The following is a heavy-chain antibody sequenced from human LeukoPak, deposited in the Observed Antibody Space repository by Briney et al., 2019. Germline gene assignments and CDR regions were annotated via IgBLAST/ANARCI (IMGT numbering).Heavy chain of an antibody. CDR3: AGILVVPDSGWYGSY. Sequence: GASVKVSCKASGYTSTGYYMHWVRQAPGQGLEWMGRINPNSGGTNYAQKFQGRVTMTRDTSISTAYMELSRLRSDDTAVYYCAGILVVPDSGWYGSYWGQGTLVTVSS. V-gene: IGHV1-2*06. CDR2: INPNSGGT. J-gene: IGHJ4*02. D-gene: IGHD6-19*01. CDR1: GYTSTGYY.